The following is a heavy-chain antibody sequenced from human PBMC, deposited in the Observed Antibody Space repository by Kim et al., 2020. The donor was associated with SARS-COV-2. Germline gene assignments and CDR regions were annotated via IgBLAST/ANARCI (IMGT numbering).Heavy chain of an antibody. J-gene: IGHJ6*03. CDR1: DASISGSY. V-gene: IGHV4-59*01. D-gene: IGHD2-8*01. Sequence: SETLSLTCTVFDASISGSYWTWIRQPPGKGLEWIGYVYFSGITHYNPSLESRVTISLDTSKYQFSLDLTSVTAADTAVYYCARVPRGTKFYYYYMDGWG. CDR3: ARVPRGTKFYYYYMDG. CDR2: VYFSGIT.